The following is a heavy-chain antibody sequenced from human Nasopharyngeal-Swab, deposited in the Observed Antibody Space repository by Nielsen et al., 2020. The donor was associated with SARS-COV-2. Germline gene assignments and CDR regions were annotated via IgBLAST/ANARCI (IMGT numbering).Heavy chain of an antibody. D-gene: IGHD6-19*01. CDR1: GFTFSSYA. V-gene: IGHV3-23*01. CDR2: ISGSGGSK. CDR3: AKGKWVYSSGWYDY. J-gene: IGHJ4*02. Sequence: GESLKISCAASGFTFSSYAMSWVRQAPGKGLEWVSAISGSGGSKYHADSVKGRFTISRDNSKNTLYLQMNSLRAEDTAVYYCAKGKWVYSSGWYDYWGQGTLVTVSS.